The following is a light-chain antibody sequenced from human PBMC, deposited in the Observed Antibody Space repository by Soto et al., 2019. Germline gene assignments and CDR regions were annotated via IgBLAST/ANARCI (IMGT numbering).Light chain of an antibody. CDR2: DAS. J-gene: IGKJ2*01. CDR3: QQRSNWPPLYT. CDR1: QSVSSY. Sequence: EIVLTQSPATLSLSPGERATLACRASQSVSSYLAWYQHKPGQAPRLLIYDASNRATCIPARFSGSGSGTDFTLTISSLAPEDFAVYYCQQRSNWPPLYTFGQGTKLAIK. V-gene: IGKV3-11*01.